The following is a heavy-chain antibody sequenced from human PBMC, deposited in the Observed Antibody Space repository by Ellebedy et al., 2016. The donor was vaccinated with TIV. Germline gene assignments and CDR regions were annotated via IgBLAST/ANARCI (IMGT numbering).Heavy chain of an antibody. D-gene: IGHD2-15*01. J-gene: IGHJ6*03. Sequence: SETLSLTXDVYGGSLSGYYWSWIRQPPGKGLEWIGEINHNGSTSYNPSVQSRVTISIDTSKNQVSLKLNSVTAADTAVYYCARGVHLVVRSYYYSYYMDVWGKGTTVTVSS. CDR3: ARGVHLVVRSYYYSYYMDV. CDR2: INHNGST. V-gene: IGHV4-34*01. CDR1: GGSLSGYY.